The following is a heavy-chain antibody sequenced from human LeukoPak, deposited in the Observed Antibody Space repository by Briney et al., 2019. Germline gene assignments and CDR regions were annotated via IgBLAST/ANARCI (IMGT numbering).Heavy chain of an antibody. V-gene: IGHV3-23*01. CDR3: VKGRDYDLFDP. CDR2: ISGSGGST. J-gene: IGHJ5*02. Sequence: GGSLRLSCAASGFTFSSYAMDWVRQAPGKGLEWVSGISGSGGSTYHADSVKGRFTISRDNSKNTLYLQMNSLRAEDTAVYYCVKGRDYDLFDPWGQGTLVTVSS. D-gene: IGHD5-12*01. CDR1: GFTFSSYA.